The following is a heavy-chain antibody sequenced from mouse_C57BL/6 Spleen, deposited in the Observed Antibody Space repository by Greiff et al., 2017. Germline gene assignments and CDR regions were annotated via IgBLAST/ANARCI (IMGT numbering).Heavy chain of an antibody. J-gene: IGHJ2*01. D-gene: IGHD2-10*02. CDR1: GYTFTSYW. CDR3: ASGYVDY. CDR2: IYPGSGST. Sequence: QVQLQQPGAELVKPGASVKMSCKASGYTFTSYWITWVKQRPGQGLEWIGDIYPGSGSTNYSEKFKSKATLTVDKSYSTAYMQLRSLTSEVSAVYYCASGYVDYWGQGTILTVSS. V-gene: IGHV1-55*01.